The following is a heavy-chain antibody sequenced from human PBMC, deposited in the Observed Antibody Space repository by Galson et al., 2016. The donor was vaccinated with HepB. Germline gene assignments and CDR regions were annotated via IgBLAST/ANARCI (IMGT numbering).Heavy chain of an antibody. V-gene: IGHV4-34*01. D-gene: IGHD3-10*01. J-gene: IGHJ4*02. Sequence: SETLSLTCAVYGGSFSGFSWGWIRQSPGRGLEWIGEITHFGSTNYNPSLKSRVTMSVDMSKNQFSLKLSSVTAADTAVYYCARGVRLSIVRGVHFDYWGQGTLVTVSS. CDR3: ARGVRLSIVRGVHFDY. CDR2: ITHFGST. CDR1: GGSFSGFS.